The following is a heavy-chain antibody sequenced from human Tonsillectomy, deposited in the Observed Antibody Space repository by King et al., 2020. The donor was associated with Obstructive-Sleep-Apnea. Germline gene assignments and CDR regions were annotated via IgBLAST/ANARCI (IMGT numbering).Heavy chain of an antibody. D-gene: IGHD5-18*01. CDR3: ARTPGQLIFYVDS. V-gene: IGHV3-33*01. CDR2: FWSDGGHE. J-gene: IGHJ4*02. CDR1: GFTFSSYG. Sequence: VQLVESGGGVVQPGKSLRLSCAASGFTFSSYGMHWVRRAPGKGLEWVAVFWSDGGHEYYADSVKGRFTISGDISKRTLYLQMNNLRAEDTAVYYCARTPGQLIFYVDSWGQGTLVTVSS.